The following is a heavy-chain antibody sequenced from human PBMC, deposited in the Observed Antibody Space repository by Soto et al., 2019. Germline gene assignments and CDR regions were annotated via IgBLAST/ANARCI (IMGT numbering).Heavy chain of an antibody. CDR2: INWNGGIT. V-gene: IGHV3-20*04. Sequence: EVQLVESGGGVVRPGGSLRLSCAASGLTFDEYGMSWVRQAPGKGLEGVSGINWNGGITGYADSVKGRFTISRDNAKSALDLQMNSLGAEDTALYYCARGQYFGGGNGMDVWGQGTTVTVSS. D-gene: IGHD3-16*01. CDR3: ARGQYFGGGNGMDV. CDR1: GLTFDEYG. J-gene: IGHJ6*02.